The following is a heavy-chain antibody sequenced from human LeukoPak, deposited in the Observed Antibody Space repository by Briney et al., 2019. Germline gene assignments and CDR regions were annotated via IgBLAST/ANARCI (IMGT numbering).Heavy chain of an antibody. Sequence: PGGSLRLSCAASGFTFSSYWMSWVRQAPGKGLEWVATINQDGSQKYYGDSVRGRLTISRDNAKNSLYLQMNSLRAEDTAVYYCARDDRDTSGYPALDYWGQGTLVTVSS. D-gene: IGHD3-22*01. CDR2: INQDGSQK. CDR3: ARDDRDTSGYPALDY. J-gene: IGHJ4*02. V-gene: IGHV3-7*05. CDR1: GFTFSSYW.